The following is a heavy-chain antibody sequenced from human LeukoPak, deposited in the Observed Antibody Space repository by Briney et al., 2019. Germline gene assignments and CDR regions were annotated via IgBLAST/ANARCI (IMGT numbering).Heavy chain of an antibody. J-gene: IGHJ4*02. CDR1: GGSISSSSYY. V-gene: IGHV4-39*07. D-gene: IGHD3-10*01. CDR2: IYYSGST. Sequence: SETLSLTCTVSGGSISSSSYYWGWIRQPPGKGLEWIGSIYYSGSTYYNPSLESRVTISVDTSKNQFSLKLSSVTAADTAVYYCARVPPKWFGESYYFDYWGQGTLVTVSS. CDR3: ARVPPKWFGESYYFDY.